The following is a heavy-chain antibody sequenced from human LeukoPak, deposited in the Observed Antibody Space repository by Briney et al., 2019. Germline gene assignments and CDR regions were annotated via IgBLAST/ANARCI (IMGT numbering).Heavy chain of an antibody. J-gene: IGHJ4*02. CDR3: ARGSGAYGDFDY. D-gene: IGHD6-19*01. CDR1: GFTFSDYW. Sequence: PGGSLRLSCAASGFTFSDYWIHWVRQAPGKGLVWVSRINSDGSSTNYADSVRGRFTISRDNAKNTVYLQVNSLRVEDTAVYYCARGSGAYGDFDYWGQGTLVTVSS. V-gene: IGHV3-74*01. CDR2: INSDGSST.